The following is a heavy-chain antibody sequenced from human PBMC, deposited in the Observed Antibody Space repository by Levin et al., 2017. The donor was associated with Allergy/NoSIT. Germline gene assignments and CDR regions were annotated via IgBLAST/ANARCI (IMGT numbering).Heavy chain of an antibody. V-gene: IGHV3-33*01. Sequence: PGGSLRLSCAASGFTFSSYGMHWVRQAPGKGLEWVAVIWYDGSNKYYADSVKGRFTISRDNSKNTLYLQMNSLRAEDTAVYYCAREANDYGDYVGDYWGQGTLVTVSS. CDR3: AREANDYGDYVGDY. CDR1: GFTFSSYG. CDR2: IWYDGSNK. D-gene: IGHD4-17*01. J-gene: IGHJ4*02.